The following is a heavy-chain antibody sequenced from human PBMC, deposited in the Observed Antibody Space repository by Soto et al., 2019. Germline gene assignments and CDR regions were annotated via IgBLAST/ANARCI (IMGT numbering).Heavy chain of an antibody. CDR2: LSSDGSNT. CDR3: AVNTSYSSGQYSGPTPICDH. D-gene: IGHD6-19*01. V-gene: IGHV3-23*01. CDR1: GFTFSIYP. Sequence: EVQLLESGGGLVQPGGSLRLSCVASGFTFSIYPMSWVRQAPGEGLEWVSSLSSDGSNTYYADSVKGRCTSSRDSATNTLYIQMNGLRAEDTAVYYCAVNTSYSSGQYSGPTPICDHWGPGTQVTVSS. J-gene: IGHJ4*02.